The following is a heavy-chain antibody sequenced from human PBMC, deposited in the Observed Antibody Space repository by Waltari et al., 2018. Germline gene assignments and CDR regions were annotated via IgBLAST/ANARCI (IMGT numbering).Heavy chain of an antibody. CDR2: IVVGSGNT. V-gene: IGHV1-58*02. CDR1: GFTFTSSA. Sequence: QMQLVQSGPEVKKPGTSVKFSCKASGFTFTSSAMQWVRQARGQRLEWIGWIVVGSGNTNYAQKFQERVTITRDMSTSTAYMGLSSLRSEDTAVYYCAAARNYDFWSGHPNWFDPWGQGTLVTVSS. J-gene: IGHJ5*02. CDR3: AAARNYDFWSGHPNWFDP. D-gene: IGHD3-3*01.